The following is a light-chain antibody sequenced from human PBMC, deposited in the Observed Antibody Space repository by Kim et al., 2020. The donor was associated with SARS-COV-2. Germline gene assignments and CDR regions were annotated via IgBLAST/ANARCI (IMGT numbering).Light chain of an antibody. Sequence: GQSVTISCTGTRGEVGGYDRVSWYQLAPGTAPKLMIYEVRKRPSGVPDRFSGSKSGNTASLTISGLQAEDEAEYYCNSHTSSTAFVFGSGTKVTVL. J-gene: IGLJ1*01. CDR3: NSHTSSTAFV. CDR1: RGEVGGYDR. CDR2: EVR. V-gene: IGLV2-18*02.